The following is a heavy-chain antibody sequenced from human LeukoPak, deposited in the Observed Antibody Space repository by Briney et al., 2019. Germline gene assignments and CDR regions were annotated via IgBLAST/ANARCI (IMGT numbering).Heavy chain of an antibody. Sequence: SSETLSLTCTVSGGSISSYYWSWIRQPPGKGLEWIGYIYYSGSTDYNPSLKSRVTISVDTSKNQSSLKLSSVTAADTAVYYCARAGSSSVDYWGQGTLVTVSS. CDR3: ARAGSSSVDY. D-gene: IGHD6-6*01. J-gene: IGHJ4*02. CDR1: GGSISSYY. CDR2: IYYSGST. V-gene: IGHV4-59*01.